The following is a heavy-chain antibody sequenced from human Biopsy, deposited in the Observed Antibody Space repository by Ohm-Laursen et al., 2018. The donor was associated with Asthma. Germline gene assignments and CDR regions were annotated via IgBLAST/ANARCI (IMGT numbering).Heavy chain of an antibody. CDR1: GFTFSSYA. CDR3: AKGYYYDSSGFDP. J-gene: IGHJ5*02. CDR2: ISGSGGST. V-gene: IGHV3-23*01. Sequence: SLRLSCSASGFTFSSYAMSWVRQAPGKGLEWVSAISGSGGSTYYADSVKGRFTISRDNSKNTLYLQMNSLRAEDTAVYYCAKGYYYDSSGFDPWGQGTLVTVSS. D-gene: IGHD3-22*01.